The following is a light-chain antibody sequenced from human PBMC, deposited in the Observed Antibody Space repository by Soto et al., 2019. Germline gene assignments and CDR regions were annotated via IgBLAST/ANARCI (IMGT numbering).Light chain of an antibody. J-gene: IGKJ2*01. CDR2: GTS. Sequence: EIVLTQSPGTLSLSPGERATLFCRASQSAANNYIAWYQQKPGQAPSLLIYGTSKRATGIPDRFNGSGSGTDFTLHITSVAPEDCAVYYCQQFVNSPYTFGQGTKLEI. CDR1: QSAANNY. CDR3: QQFVNSPYT. V-gene: IGKV3-20*01.